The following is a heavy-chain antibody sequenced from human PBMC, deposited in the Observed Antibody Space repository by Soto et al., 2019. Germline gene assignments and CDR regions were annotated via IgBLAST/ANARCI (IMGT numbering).Heavy chain of an antibody. CDR1: GGSISSSSYY. CDR3: ARVRLGELFSWFDP. J-gene: IGHJ5*02. D-gene: IGHD3-16*01. CDR2: IYYSGST. V-gene: IGHV4-39*01. Sequence: PSETLSLTCTVSGGSISSSSYYWGWIRQPPGKGLEWIGSIYYSGSTYYNPSLKSRVTISVDTSKNQFSLKLSSVTAADTAVYYCARVRLGELFSWFDPWGQGTLVTVSS.